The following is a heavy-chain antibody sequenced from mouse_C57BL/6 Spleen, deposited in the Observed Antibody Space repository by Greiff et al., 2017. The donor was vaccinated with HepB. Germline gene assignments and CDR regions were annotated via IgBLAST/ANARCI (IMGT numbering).Heavy chain of an antibody. V-gene: IGHV1-9*01. Sequence: QVQLKQSGAELMKPGASVKLSCKATGYTFTGYWIEWVKQRPGHGLEWIGEILPGSGSTNYNEKFKGKATFTADTSSNTAYMQLSSLTTEESAIYYCARSYDVGYFDVWGTGTTVTVSS. CDR3: ARSYDVGYFDV. CDR1: GYTFTGYW. J-gene: IGHJ1*03. CDR2: ILPGSGST. D-gene: IGHD2-12*01.